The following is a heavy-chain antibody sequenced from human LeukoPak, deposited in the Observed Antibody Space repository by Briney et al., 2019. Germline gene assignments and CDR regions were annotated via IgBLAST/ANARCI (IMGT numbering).Heavy chain of an antibody. CDR2: IFFSGSA. CDR1: GGSISRFSYY. Sequence: SETLSLTCTVFGGSISRFSYYWGWIRQPPGKGLEWIGRIFFSGSANYNPSLKSRVTISLDTSKNQFSLKLTSLTAADTAVYYCARATPPRSYEYGDSRSFDYWGQGTLVTVSS. V-gene: IGHV4-39*01. J-gene: IGHJ4*02. CDR3: ARATPPRSYEYGDSRSFDY. D-gene: IGHD4-17*01.